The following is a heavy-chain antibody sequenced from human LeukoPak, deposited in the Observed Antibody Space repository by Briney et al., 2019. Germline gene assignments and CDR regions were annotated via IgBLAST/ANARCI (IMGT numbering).Heavy chain of an antibody. CDR2: IYYSGST. CDR1: GGSISSYY. J-gene: IGHJ4*02. CDR3: ARHEYYGSGRFDY. D-gene: IGHD3-10*01. Sequence: SETLSLTCTVSGGSISSYYWSWIRQPPGKGLEWIGYIYYSGSTNYNPSLKSRVTISVDTSKNQFSLKLSSVTAADTAVYYCARHEYYGSGRFDYWGQGTLVTVSS. V-gene: IGHV4-59*08.